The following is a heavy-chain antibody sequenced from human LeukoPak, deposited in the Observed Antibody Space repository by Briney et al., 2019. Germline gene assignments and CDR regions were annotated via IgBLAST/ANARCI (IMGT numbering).Heavy chain of an antibody. CDR2: IRSKANNYAT. CDR3: TTVRDDF. J-gene: IGHJ4*02. Sequence: PGGSLKLSCAASGFTFSGSEIHWVRQGSGKGLEWVGRIRSKANNYATAYAASVKGRFTISRDDSKNTAYLQMNSLKIEDTAVYYCTTVRDDFWGQGTLVTVSS. V-gene: IGHV3-73*01. CDR1: GFTFSGSE.